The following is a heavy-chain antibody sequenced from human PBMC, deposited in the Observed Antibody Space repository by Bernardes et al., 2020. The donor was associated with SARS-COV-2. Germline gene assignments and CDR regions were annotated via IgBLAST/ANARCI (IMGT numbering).Heavy chain of an antibody. CDR3: ASPSGYCSGGSCYTGGAFDI. CDR1: GFTLSSYG. J-gene: IGHJ3*02. Sequence: RRSLKLSCASSGFTLSSYGMHWVRQAPGKGLEWVEVISYDGSNKYYADSVKGRFTISRDNSKNTLYLQMNSLRAEDTAVYYCASPSGYCSGGSCYTGGAFDIWGQGTMVTVSS. V-gene: IGHV3-30*03. D-gene: IGHD2-15*01. CDR2: ISYDGSNK.